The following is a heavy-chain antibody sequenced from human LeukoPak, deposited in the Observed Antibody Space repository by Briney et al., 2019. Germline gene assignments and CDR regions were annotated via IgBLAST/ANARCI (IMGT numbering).Heavy chain of an antibody. CDR3: AKDIFTGIAAAGAIDY. CDR1: GFTFDDYA. V-gene: IGHV3-9*01. Sequence: PGRSLRLSCAASGFTFDDYAMHWVRQAPGKGLEWVSGISWNSGSIGYADSVKGRFTISRDNAKNSLHLQMNSLRAEDTALYYCAKDIFTGIAAAGAIDYWGQGTLVTVSS. D-gene: IGHD6-13*01. J-gene: IGHJ4*02. CDR2: ISWNSGSI.